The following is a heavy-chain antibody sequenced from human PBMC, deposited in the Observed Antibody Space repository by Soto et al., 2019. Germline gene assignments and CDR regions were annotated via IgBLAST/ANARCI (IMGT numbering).Heavy chain of an antibody. D-gene: IGHD6-19*01. J-gene: IGHJ4*02. CDR1: GFTFSDYY. V-gene: IGHV3-11*01. CDR3: AREVSGSYSTFDS. CDR2: ITSNGRAM. Sequence: QVQLVESGGGLVKPGGSLRLSCAASGFTFSDYYMSWIRQAPGKGLEWISYITSNGRAMSYADSVKGRFIISRDNAANSLYLQMNSLRVEDTAFYYCAREVSGSYSTFDSWGQGILVTVSS.